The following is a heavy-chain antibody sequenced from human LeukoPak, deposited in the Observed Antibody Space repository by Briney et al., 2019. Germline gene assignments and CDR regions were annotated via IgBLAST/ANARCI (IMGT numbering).Heavy chain of an antibody. J-gene: IGHJ4*02. Sequence: ASVKVSCKASGYTFTSYYMHWVRQAPGQGLEWMGIINPSGGSTSYAQKLQGRVTMTRDTSTSTVYMELSSLRSEDTAVYYCAIIRFLEWPPSDWGQGTLVTVSS. CDR2: INPSGGST. CDR3: AIIRFLEWPPSD. V-gene: IGHV1-46*01. D-gene: IGHD3-3*01. CDR1: GYTFTSYY.